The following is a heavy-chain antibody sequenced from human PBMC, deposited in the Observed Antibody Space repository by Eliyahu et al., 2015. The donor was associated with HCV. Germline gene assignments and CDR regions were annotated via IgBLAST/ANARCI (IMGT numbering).Heavy chain of an antibody. CDR2: ISSGSDYK. Sequence: EVHLVESGGGLVRPGGSLRLSCAASGFTFSSYSMQWVRQALGKGLEWVSYISSGSDYKYYADSVKGRFTISRDNTENSLYLQMNGLRAEDTAVYYCVRVGPSGWSEGDYWGQGTLVTVSS. CDR1: GFTFSSYS. CDR3: VRVGPSGWSEGDY. D-gene: IGHD6-19*01. V-gene: IGHV3-21*01. J-gene: IGHJ4*02.